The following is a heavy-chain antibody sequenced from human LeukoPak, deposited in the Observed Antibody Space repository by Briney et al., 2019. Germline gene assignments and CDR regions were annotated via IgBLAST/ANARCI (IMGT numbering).Heavy chain of an antibody. V-gene: IGHV4-38-2*01. CDR1: GYSISSGYY. CDR2: IYYSGST. CDR3: ARQGWEVAARYYYYYYMDV. D-gene: IGHD2-15*01. Sequence: SETLSLTCAVSGYSISSGYYWGWIRQPPGKGLEWIGSIYYSGSTYYNPSLKSRVTIYVDTSKNQFSLKLSSVTAADTAVYYCARQGWEVAARYYYYYYMDVWGKGTTVTVSS. J-gene: IGHJ6*03.